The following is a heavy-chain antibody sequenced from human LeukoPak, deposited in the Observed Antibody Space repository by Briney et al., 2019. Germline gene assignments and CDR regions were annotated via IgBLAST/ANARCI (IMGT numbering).Heavy chain of an antibody. CDR1: GGSISSSSHY. Sequence: SEILSLTCTVSGGSISSSSHYWGWIRQPPGKGLEWIASIYYSGSTYYNPSLKSRVTISVDTSKNQFSLKLSSVTAADTAVYYCVRHLGRGSGSIPWYFDYWGQGTLVTVSS. J-gene: IGHJ4*02. V-gene: IGHV4-39*01. CDR3: VRHLGRGSGSIPWYFDY. CDR2: IYYSGST. D-gene: IGHD3-10*01.